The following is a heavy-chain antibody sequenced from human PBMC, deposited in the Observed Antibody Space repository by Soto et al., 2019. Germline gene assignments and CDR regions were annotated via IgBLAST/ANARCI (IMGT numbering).Heavy chain of an antibody. CDR1: GFTVSSHY. CDR2: IYSGGST. CDR3: ARDPPATRHGMDV. V-gene: IGHV3-53*02. Sequence: EVQLVETGGGLIQPGGSLRLSCAASGFTVSSHYMSWVRQAPGKGLEWVSVIYSGGSTYYADSVRGRFTISRDNSKNTRYLQMKSLRAEDTAVYYCARDPPATRHGMDVWGQGTTVTVSS. J-gene: IGHJ6*02.